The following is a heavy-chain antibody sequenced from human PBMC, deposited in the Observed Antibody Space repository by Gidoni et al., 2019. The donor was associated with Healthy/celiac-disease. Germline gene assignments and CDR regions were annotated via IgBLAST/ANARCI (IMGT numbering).Heavy chain of an antibody. V-gene: IGHV3-33*01. CDR1: GFTFSSYG. CDR3: ARDRAVAGNGLDY. Sequence: QVQLVESGGGVVQPGRSLRLSCAASGFTFSSYGMHWVRQAPGMGLEWVAVIWYDGSNKYYADSVKGRFTISRDNSKNTLYLQMNSLRAEDTAVYYCARDRAVAGNGLDYWGQGTLVTVSS. D-gene: IGHD6-19*01. CDR2: IWYDGSNK. J-gene: IGHJ4*02.